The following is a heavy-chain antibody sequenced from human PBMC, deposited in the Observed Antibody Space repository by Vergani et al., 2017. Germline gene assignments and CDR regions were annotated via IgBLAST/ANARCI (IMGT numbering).Heavy chain of an antibody. CDR2: IYYSGST. J-gene: IGHJ4*02. Sequence: QLQLQESGSGLVKPSQTLSLTCAVSGGSISSGGYSWSWIRQPPGKGLEWIGYIYYSGSTYYNPSLKSRVTISVDTSKNQFSLKLSSVTAADTAVYYCARVGFAYDSSGYFDYWGQGTLVTVSS. CDR3: ARVGFAYDSSGYFDY. CDR1: GGSISSGGYS. V-gene: IGHV4-30-2*03. D-gene: IGHD3-22*01.